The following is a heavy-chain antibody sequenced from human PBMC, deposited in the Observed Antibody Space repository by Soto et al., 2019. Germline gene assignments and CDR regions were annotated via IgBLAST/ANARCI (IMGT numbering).Heavy chain of an antibody. CDR2: ISSTTNYI. J-gene: IGHJ4*02. CDR3: ARVIGWDSSGWFFGIDN. D-gene: IGHD6-19*01. V-gene: IGHV3-21*04. Sequence: GGSLRLSCAASGFTFTRYSMNWVRQAPGKGLEWVSSISSTTNYIYYGDSMKGRFTISRDNAKNSLYLEMNSLRSDDTAVYYCARVIGWDSSGWFFGIDNWGQGTQVTVSS. CDR1: GFTFTRYS.